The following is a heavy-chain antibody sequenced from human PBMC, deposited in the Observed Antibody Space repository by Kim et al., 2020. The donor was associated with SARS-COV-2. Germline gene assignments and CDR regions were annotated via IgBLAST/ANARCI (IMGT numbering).Heavy chain of an antibody. CDR2: IYSGGST. V-gene: IGHV3-53*01. CDR1: GFTVSSNY. Sequence: GGSLRLSCAASGFTVSSNYMSWVRQAPGKGLEWVSVIYSGGSTYYADSVKGRFTISRDNSKNTLYLQMNSLRAEDTAVYYCARERLHLGELSGDAFDIWGQGTMVTVSS. J-gene: IGHJ3*02. CDR3: ARERLHLGELSGDAFDI. D-gene: IGHD3-16*02.